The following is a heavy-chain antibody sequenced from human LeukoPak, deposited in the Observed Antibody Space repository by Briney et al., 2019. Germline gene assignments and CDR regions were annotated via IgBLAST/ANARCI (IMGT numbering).Heavy chain of an antibody. D-gene: IGHD1-26*01. CDR3: ARDPLVGTKDVAFDI. CDR2: INPNSGGT. Sequence: ASVKVSCKASGYTFTGYYMHWVRQAPGQGLEWMGWINPNSGGTNYAQKFQGGVTMTRDTSISTAYMELSSLRSEDTAVYYCARDPLVGTKDVAFDIWGQGTMVTVSS. CDR1: GYTFTGYY. V-gene: IGHV1-2*02. J-gene: IGHJ3*02.